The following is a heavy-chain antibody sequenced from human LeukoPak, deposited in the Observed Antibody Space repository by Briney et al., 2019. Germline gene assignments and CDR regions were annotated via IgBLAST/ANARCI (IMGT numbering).Heavy chain of an antibody. V-gene: IGHV4-39*01. J-gene: IGHJ4*02. D-gene: IGHD2-8*01. CDR3: ARNNTLMMYPRGGEDKGFDY. Sequence: SETLSLTCTVSGGSLCSGSSYWGWIRQPPGKGLEWIASIYYSGSTHYNPSLKSRVTISVDTSKNEFSLKLSSVTAADTAVYYCARNNTLMMYPRGGEDKGFDYWGQGTLVTVSS. CDR2: IYYSGST. CDR1: GGSLCSGSSY.